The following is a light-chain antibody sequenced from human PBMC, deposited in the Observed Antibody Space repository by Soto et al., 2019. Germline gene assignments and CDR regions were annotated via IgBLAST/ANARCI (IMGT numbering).Light chain of an antibody. J-gene: IGKJ4*01. CDR2: GAS. CDR1: QSVRSN. Sequence: EIVMTQSPATLSVSPGERATLSCRASQSVRSNLAWYQQKRGQAPRLLIYGASNRATGIPARFSGSGSGTDFTLTISSLQSEDFAIYSCHQYNYSPLTFSGGTNVEI. CDR3: HQYNYSPLT. V-gene: IGKV3-15*01.